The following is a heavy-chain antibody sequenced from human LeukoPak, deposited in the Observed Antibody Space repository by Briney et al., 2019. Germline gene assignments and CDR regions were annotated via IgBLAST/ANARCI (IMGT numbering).Heavy chain of an antibody. CDR2: TYYRSTWYN. J-gene: IGHJ5*02. D-gene: IGHD2-2*01. Sequence: SQTLSLTCAISGDSVSSNSVTWNWIRQPPSRGLEWLDRTYYRSTWYNDYAVSVRGRINVNPDTSKNQFSLHLNSVTPEDTAVYYCARRLTQYDCFDPWGQGILVTVSS. V-gene: IGHV6-1*01. CDR1: GDSVSSNSVT. CDR3: ARRLTQYDCFDP.